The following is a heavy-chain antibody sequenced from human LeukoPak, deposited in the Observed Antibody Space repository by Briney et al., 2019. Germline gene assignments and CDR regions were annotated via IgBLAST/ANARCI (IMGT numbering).Heavy chain of an antibody. J-gene: IGHJ4*02. Sequence: XQAPGKGLEWMGXFDPEDGETIYAQKFQGRVTMTEDTSTDTAYMELSSLRSEDTAVYYCATDVDIAVAGTGGDFDYWGQGTLVTVSS. CDR2: FDPEDGET. CDR3: ATDVDIAVAGTGGDFDY. D-gene: IGHD6-19*01. V-gene: IGHV1-24*01.